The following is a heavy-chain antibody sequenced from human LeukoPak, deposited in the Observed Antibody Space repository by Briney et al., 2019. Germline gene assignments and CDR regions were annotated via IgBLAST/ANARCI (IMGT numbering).Heavy chain of an antibody. CDR1: GFTFSSYW. CDR2: INTDGSST. V-gene: IGHV3-74*01. CDR3: AREKYDFWSGSSWPDAFDI. Sequence: GGSLRLSRAASGFTFSSYWMHWVRQAPGKGLVWVSRINTDGSSTSYADSVKGRFTISRDNAKNTLYLQMNSLRAEDTAVYYCAREKYDFWSGSSWPDAFDIWGQGTMVTVSS. D-gene: IGHD3-3*01. J-gene: IGHJ3*02.